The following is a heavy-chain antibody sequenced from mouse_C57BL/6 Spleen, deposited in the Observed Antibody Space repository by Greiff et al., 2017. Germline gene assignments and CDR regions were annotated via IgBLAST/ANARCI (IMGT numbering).Heavy chain of an antibody. Sequence: EVQLVESGGGLVKPGGSLKLSCAASGFTFSDYGMHWVRQAPEKGLEWVAYISSGSSTIYYADTVKGRFTISRDNAKNTLFLQMTSLRSEDTAMYYCARLARRLYFDHYDDGPTLAVP. CDR2: ISSGSSTI. CDR3: ARLARRLYFDH. J-gene: IGHJ2*01. CDR1: GFTFSDYG. V-gene: IGHV5-17*01. D-gene: IGHD1-2*01.